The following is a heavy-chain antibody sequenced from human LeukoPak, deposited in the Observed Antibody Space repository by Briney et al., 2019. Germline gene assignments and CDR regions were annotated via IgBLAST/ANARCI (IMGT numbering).Heavy chain of an antibody. J-gene: IGHJ6*03. CDR1: GGSLSGYF. V-gene: IGHV4-34*01. CDR2: IHHTGAT. CDR3: ARGRLDYYYMDV. D-gene: IGHD3-9*01. Sequence: SETLSLTCAVYGGSLSGYFSSWIRQPPGKGLEWIGEIHHTGATNYKPSLKSRVSISLDMSKNQLSLEMRSVTAADTAVYYCARGRLDYYYMDVWGRGTTVTVSS.